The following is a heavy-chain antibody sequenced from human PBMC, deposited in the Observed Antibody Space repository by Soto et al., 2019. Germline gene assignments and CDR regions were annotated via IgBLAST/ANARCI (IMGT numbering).Heavy chain of an antibody. D-gene: IGHD2-15*01. CDR1: GGSIDSDDYY. V-gene: IGHV4-30-4*01. CDR3: GRDGGNSPHCCDC. J-gene: IGHJ4*02. CDR2: IYSSGRT. Sequence: SETLSLTCTVSGGSIDSDDYYWTWIRQPPGKGLEWIVYIYSSGRTSYNPSLESRLTISIDTSKNQFSLHLNSVSAADTAVYFRGRDGGNSPHCCDCWVQETLGSVSS.